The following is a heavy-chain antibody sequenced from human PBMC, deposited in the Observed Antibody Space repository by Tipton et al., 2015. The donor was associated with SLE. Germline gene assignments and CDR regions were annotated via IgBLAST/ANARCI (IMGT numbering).Heavy chain of an antibody. CDR2: INDSGST. CDR1: GGSFGPHY. V-gene: IGHV4-34*01. D-gene: IGHD2-8*01. CDR3: ARVQWVRVPPNFFSSSMDV. Sequence: TLSLTCAVYGGSFGPHYWSWIRQPPGKGLEWIGEINDSGSTNYNPSLKSRVIISIDTSKNQFSLKLNSVTAADTAVYYCARVQWVRVPPNFFSSSMDVWDKGTTVTVSS. J-gene: IGHJ6*03.